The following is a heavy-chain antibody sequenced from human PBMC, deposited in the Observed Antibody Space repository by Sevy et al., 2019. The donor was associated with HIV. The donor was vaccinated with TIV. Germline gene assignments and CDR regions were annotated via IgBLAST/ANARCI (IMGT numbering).Heavy chain of an antibody. CDR2: ISSSSTYI. D-gene: IGHD6-19*01. CDR3: AKDGSGWPHFDY. CDR1: GFTFNSNS. Sequence: GGSLRLSCAASGFTFNSNSMNWVRQAPGKGLEWVSSISSSSTYIYYADSVKGRFTISRDNSKNTLYLQMNSLRAEDTAVYYCAKDGSGWPHFDYWGQGTLVTVSS. J-gene: IGHJ4*02. V-gene: IGHV3-21*04.